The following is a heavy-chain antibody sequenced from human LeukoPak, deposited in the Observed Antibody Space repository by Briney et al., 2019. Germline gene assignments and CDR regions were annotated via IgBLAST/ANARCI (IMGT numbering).Heavy chain of an antibody. J-gene: IGHJ4*02. D-gene: IGHD1-1*01. V-gene: IGHV3-66*01. CDR3: VKEVPVSTIYD. Sequence: GGSLRLSGVASGFIVSTNYMSWVRQAPGKGLEWVAVIFRGDGTYHADSVKGRFTISRDASKNTVYLHMNSLTAEDTAIYYCVKEVPVSTIYDWGQGVLVTVSS. CDR2: IFRGDGT. CDR1: GFIVSTNY.